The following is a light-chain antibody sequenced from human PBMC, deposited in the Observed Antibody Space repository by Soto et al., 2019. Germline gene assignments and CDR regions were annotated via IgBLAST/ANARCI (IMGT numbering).Light chain of an antibody. CDR1: QSVISY. V-gene: IGKV3-11*01. J-gene: IGKJ5*01. CDR2: DAS. CDR3: QQRPNWPPVFT. Sequence: EIVLTQSPATLSWSPGERATLSVRAIQSVISYLAWYQQKPGQAPRLLIYDASNTATGIPARFSGSGSGTDFTLIIRSLEPQDSAVYSCQQRPNWPPVFTFGQGTRLEIK.